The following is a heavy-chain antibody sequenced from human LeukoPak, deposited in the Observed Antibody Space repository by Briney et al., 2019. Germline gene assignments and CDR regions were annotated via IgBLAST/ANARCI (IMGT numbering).Heavy chain of an antibody. J-gene: IGHJ4*02. D-gene: IGHD6-19*01. V-gene: IGHV1-69*05. CDR1: GGTFSSYA. CDR2: IIPIFGTA. Sequence: SVKVSCKASGGTFSSYAISWVRQAPGQGLEWMGRIIPIFGTANYAQKFQGRVTITTDESTSTAYMELSSLRSEDTAVYYCARGGEQIAVADTRFDYWGQGTLVTVSS. CDR3: ARGGEQIAVADTRFDY.